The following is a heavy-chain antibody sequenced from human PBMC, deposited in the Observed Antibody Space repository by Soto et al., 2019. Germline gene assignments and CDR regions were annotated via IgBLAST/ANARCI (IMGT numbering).Heavy chain of an antibody. CDR2: ISGSGGST. J-gene: IGHJ3*02. CDR3: ANPTLQLLWFGESTLGDAFDI. Sequence: GGSLRLSCAASGFTFSSYAMSWVRQAPGKGLEWVSAISGSGGSTYYADSVKGRFTISRDNSKNTLYLQMNSLRAEDTAVYYCANPTLQLLWFGESTLGDAFDIWGQGTMVTVSS. V-gene: IGHV3-23*01. D-gene: IGHD3-10*01. CDR1: GFTFSSYA.